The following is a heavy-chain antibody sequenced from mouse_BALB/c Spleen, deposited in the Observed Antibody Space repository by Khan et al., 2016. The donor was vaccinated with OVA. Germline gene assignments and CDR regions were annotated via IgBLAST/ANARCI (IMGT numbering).Heavy chain of an antibody. D-gene: IGHD6-1*01. CDR2: IDPYDSET. J-gene: IGHJ3*01. CDR3: ASNPFAY. Sequence: QVQLQQPGAELVRPGASVKLSCEASGYTFTSYWMNWVKQSPEQGLEWIGRIDPYDSETHYNQNFKDKAILTVDKSSSTAYMQISSLTAEDSAVYYCASNPFAYWGQGTLVTVSA. CDR1: GYTFTSYW. V-gene: IGHV1-74*01.